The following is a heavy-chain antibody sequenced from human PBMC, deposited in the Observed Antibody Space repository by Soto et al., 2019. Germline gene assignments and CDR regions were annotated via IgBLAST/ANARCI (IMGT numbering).Heavy chain of an antibody. CDR1: GFTFSRFS. Sequence: LRLSCAASGFTFSRFSMHWVRQAPGKGLAWVAVISYDGSNTHYAESVKGRFNISRDDSKNTVYLQMNSLRAEDTAVYYCAKAATVVTLYYFDYWGQGTLVTVSS. CDR3: AKAATVVTLYYFDY. J-gene: IGHJ4*02. CDR2: ISYDGSNT. V-gene: IGHV3-30-3*01. D-gene: IGHD4-17*01.